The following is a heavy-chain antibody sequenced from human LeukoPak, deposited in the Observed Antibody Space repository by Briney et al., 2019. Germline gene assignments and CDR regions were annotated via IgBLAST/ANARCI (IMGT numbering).Heavy chain of an antibody. CDR1: GFTFSSYA. Sequence: GGSLGLSCAASGFTFSSYAMSWVRQAPGKGLEWVSAVTASAGNAYYADSVKGRFTISRDNSKNTLYLQVTSLRAEDTAVYYCAKGDYYGSGSFFKNGMDVWGQGTTVTVYS. D-gene: IGHD3-10*01. V-gene: IGHV3-23*01. CDR3: AKGDYYGSGSFFKNGMDV. CDR2: VTASAGNA. J-gene: IGHJ6*02.